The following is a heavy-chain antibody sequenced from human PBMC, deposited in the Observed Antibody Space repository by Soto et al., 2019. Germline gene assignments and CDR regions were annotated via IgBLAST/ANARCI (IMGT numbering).Heavy chain of an antibody. Sequence: AVKVSCKPSGGTFSFYAISWVRQAPGQGLEWMGGFIRIFGTSNYAQKFQGRVMITADEFTNTAYMHLSSLRSEDTAVYYCVEQQSSSPYRFDPWGQGTLVTVSS. J-gene: IGHJ5*02. D-gene: IGHD6-13*01. CDR1: GGTFSFYA. V-gene: IGHV1-69*13. CDR2: FIRIFGTS. CDR3: VEQQSSSPYRFDP.